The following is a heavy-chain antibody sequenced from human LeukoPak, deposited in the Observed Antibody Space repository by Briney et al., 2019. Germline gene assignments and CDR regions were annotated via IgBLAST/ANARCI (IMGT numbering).Heavy chain of an antibody. CDR2: IKQEGSEK. D-gene: IGHD3-22*01. CDR1: GFTFSSYW. CDR3: ARDQVLTHYYESSGYAISDY. V-gene: IGHV3-7*01. J-gene: IGHJ4*02. Sequence: GGSLRLSCAASGFTFSSYWMSWVRQAPGKGREGGANIKQEGSEKYYVDSVKGRFTISRDNAKNSLYLQMNSLRAEDTAVYYCARDQVLTHYYESSGYAISDYWGQGTLVTVSS.